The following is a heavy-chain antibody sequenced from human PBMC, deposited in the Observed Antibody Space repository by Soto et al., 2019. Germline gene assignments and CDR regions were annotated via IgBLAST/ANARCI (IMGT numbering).Heavy chain of an antibody. J-gene: IGHJ4*02. CDR3: AKEMRSTFFTLDY. D-gene: IGHD1-26*01. V-gene: IGHV3-23*01. CDR1: GFTFDNYA. Sequence: EVQLLESGGGLVQPGGSVRLSCVASGFTFDNYAMTWVRQPPGRGLEWVSTISGYSGSTYYADSVKGRFTISRDNSRNTMYLQMNSQRRDDTAVYYCAKEMRSTFFTLDYWGQGTPVTVSS. CDR2: ISGYSGST.